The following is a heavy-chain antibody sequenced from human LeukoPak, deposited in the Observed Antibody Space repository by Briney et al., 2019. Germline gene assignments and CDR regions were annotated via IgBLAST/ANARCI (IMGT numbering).Heavy chain of an antibody. V-gene: IGHV3-23*01. CDR3: AKAGGVYYGSGSYYILDY. D-gene: IGHD3-10*01. Sequence: GGSLRLSCAASGFTFSSYAMSWVRQAPGKGLEWVSAISGSGGSTYYADSVKGRFTISRDNFKNTLYLQMNSLRAEDTAVYYCAKAGGVYYGSGSYYILDYWGQGTLVTVSS. CDR1: GFTFSSYA. CDR2: ISGSGGST. J-gene: IGHJ4*02.